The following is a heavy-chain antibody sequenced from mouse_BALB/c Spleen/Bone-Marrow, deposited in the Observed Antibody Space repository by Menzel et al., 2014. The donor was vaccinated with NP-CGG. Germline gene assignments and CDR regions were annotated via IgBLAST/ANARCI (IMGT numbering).Heavy chain of an antibody. CDR3: ARGITLVPYFDY. CDR2: IYLGNVNI. V-gene: IGHV1S56*01. Sequence: QVQLQQSGPEVVNPGASVRISCKASGYNFTRYYVHWVRQRPGQGLEWIGSIYLGNVNIKYNEKFKGKATLAADKSSSTASMQLSSLTSEDSAVYFCARGITLVPYFDYWGQGTTLTVPS. D-gene: IGHD2-4*01. CDR1: GYNFTRYY. J-gene: IGHJ2*01.